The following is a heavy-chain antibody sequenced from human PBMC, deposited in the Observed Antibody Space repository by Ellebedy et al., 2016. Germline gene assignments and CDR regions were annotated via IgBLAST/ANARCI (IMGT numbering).Heavy chain of an antibody. CDR2: INAGNGNT. CDR3: ARGLRDGYNMWYFDY. V-gene: IGHV1-3*01. Sequence: ASVKVSCKASGYTFTSYAMHWVRQAPGQRLEWMGWINAGNGNTKYSQKFQGRVTITADKSTSTAYMELSSLRSEDTAVYYCARGLRDGYNMWYFDYWGQGTLVTVSS. D-gene: IGHD5-24*01. J-gene: IGHJ4*02. CDR1: GYTFTSYA.